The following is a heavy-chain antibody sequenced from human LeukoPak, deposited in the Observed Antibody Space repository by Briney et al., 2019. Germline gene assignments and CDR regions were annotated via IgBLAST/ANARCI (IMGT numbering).Heavy chain of an antibody. D-gene: IGHD3-3*01. CDR1: GGSLSGFY. Sequence: SETLSLTCAVSGGSLSGFYWSWIRQPPGKGLEWIGDINHSGSTNYNPSLKSRVTISVDTSKNQFSLKLSSVTAADTAVYYCARDMGRFPNAFDIWGQGTMVTVSS. J-gene: IGHJ3*02. CDR3: ARDMGRFPNAFDI. CDR2: INHSGST. V-gene: IGHV4-34*01.